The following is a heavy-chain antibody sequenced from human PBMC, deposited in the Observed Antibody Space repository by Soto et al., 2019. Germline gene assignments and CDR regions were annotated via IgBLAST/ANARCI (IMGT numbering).Heavy chain of an antibody. CDR3: AREPARVCMDV. CDR1: GFTFSSYA. V-gene: IGHV3-30-3*01. Sequence: QVQLVESGGGVVQPGRSLRLSCAASGFTFSSYAMHWVRQAPGKGLEWVAVISYDGSNKYYADSVKGRFTISRDNSKNTLYLQMNSLRAEDTAVYYCAREPARVCMDVWGQGTTVTVSS. CDR2: ISYDGSNK. J-gene: IGHJ6*02.